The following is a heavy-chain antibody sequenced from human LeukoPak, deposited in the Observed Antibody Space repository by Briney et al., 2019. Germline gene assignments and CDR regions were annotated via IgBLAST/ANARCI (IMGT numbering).Heavy chain of an antibody. V-gene: IGHV3-11*04. CDR3: ARGLPSILWWWLDY. Sequence: GGSLRLSCAASGFTFSDYYMSWIRQAPGKGLEWVSYISTSSSTIYYADSVKGRFTISRDNAKNSLYLQMNSLRAEDTAVYYCARGLPSILWWWLDYWGQGTLVTVSS. D-gene: IGHD2-21*01. CDR2: ISTSSSTI. J-gene: IGHJ4*02. CDR1: GFTFSDYY.